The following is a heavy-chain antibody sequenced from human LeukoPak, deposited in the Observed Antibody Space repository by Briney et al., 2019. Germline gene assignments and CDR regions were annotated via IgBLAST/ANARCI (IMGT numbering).Heavy chain of an antibody. V-gene: IGHV3-23*01. CDR2: ISGSGGST. D-gene: IGHD3-22*01. Sequence: GGSLRLSCAASGFTFSSYAMSWVRQAPGKGLEWVSAISGSGGSTYYADSVKGRFTISRDNSKNTLYLQMNSLRAEDTAVYYCARGIYDYYDSSGYDPLYFDYWGQGTLVTVSS. J-gene: IGHJ4*02. CDR1: GFTFSSYA. CDR3: ARGIYDYYDSSGYDPLYFDY.